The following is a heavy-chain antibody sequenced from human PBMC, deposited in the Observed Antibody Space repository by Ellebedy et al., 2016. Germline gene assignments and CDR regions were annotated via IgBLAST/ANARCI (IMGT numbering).Heavy chain of an antibody. V-gene: IGHV1-18*04. Sequence: ASVKVSXKASGYTFTTFSITWVRQVPGQGLEWMGFVNTFSGNTKFAQKFQGRVSMTTDSSTHTAYMDLRSLRSDDTAMYYCARDLFVFCGGDCYSGYFDPWGQGTLVIASS. CDR1: GYTFTTFS. CDR2: VNTFSGNT. CDR3: ARDLFVFCGGDCYSGYFDP. J-gene: IGHJ5*02. D-gene: IGHD2-21*02.